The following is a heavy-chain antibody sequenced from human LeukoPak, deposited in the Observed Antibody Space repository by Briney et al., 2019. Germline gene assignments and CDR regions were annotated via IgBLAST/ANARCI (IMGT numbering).Heavy chain of an antibody. V-gene: IGHV4-39*01. Sequence: SETLSLTCTVSGGSISSSYYYWGWIRQPPGKGLEWIGSIYYSGSTYYNPSLKSRVTISVDTSKNQFSLKLRSVTAADTAFYYCARYGMAAEGIWWFDPWGQGTLVTVSS. CDR3: ARYGMAAEGIWWFDP. CDR2: IYYSGST. J-gene: IGHJ5*02. CDR1: GGSISSSYYY. D-gene: IGHD6-13*01.